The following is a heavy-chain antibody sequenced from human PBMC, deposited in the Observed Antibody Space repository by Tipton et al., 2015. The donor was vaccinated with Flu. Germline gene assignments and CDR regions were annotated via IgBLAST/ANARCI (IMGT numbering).Heavy chain of an antibody. J-gene: IGHJ4*02. CDR1: GFTFSDYY. V-gene: IGHV3-11*01. D-gene: IGHD2-2*01. CDR3: ASFPPLGPAAISDY. Sequence: SLRLSCAASGFTFSDYYMSWIRQAPGKGLEWVSYISSSGSTIYYADSVKGRFTISRDNAKNSLYLQMNSLRAEDTAVYYCASFPPLGPAAISDYWGQGTLVTVSS. CDR2: ISSSGSTI.